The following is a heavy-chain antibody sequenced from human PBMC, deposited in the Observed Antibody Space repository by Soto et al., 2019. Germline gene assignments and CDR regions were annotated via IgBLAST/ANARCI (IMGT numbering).Heavy chain of an antibody. CDR3: VRGGYGDYVVFDY. D-gene: IGHD4-17*01. Sequence: LRLSCSASGFTFSSYAMHWVRQAPGKGLEYVSAISSNGGSTYYADSVKGRFTISRDNSKNTLYLQMSSLRAEDTAVYYCVRGGYGDYVVFDYWGQGTLVTVSS. CDR1: GFTFSSYA. V-gene: IGHV3-64D*06. CDR2: ISSNGGST. J-gene: IGHJ4*02.